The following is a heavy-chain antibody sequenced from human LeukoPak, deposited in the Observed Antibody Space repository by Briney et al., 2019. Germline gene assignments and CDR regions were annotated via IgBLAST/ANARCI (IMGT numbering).Heavy chain of an antibody. CDR2: IYHSGST. CDR3: ARAGYSYGFLDY. V-gene: IGHV4-38-2*01. J-gene: IGHJ4*02. CDR1: GYSISSGYY. D-gene: IGHD5-18*01. Sequence: PSETLSLTCAVSGYSISSGYYWGWIRQPPGKGLEWIGSIYHSGSTYYNPSLKSRVTISVDTSKNQFSLKLSSVTAADTAVYYCARAGYSYGFLDYWGQGTLVTVSS.